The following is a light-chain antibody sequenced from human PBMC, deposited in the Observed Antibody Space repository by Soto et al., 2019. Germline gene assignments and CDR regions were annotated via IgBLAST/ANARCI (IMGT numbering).Light chain of an antibody. CDR2: GAS. Sequence: EIVMTQSPATLFVSPGERATLSCRASQSVSNNLAWYQKKPGQAPRLLIYGASTRATGIPARFSGSGSGTEFTLTISSLQSEDFAVYYCQQYTNWWTFGQGTRVEIK. V-gene: IGKV3-15*01. J-gene: IGKJ1*01. CDR3: QQYTNWWT. CDR1: QSVSNN.